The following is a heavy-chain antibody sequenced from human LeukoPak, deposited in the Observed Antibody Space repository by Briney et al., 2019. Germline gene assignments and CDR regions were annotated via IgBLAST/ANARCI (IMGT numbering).Heavy chain of an antibody. Sequence: GGSLRLSCAASGFTVSNNYMSWVRQAPGKGLEWVSLIYSGGTTSYTDPVRDRFTISTDDSKNTLYLQMNSLRAEDTAVYYCARSRGYSYGYWGQGTLVTVSS. J-gene: IGHJ4*02. D-gene: IGHD5-18*01. V-gene: IGHV3-66*01. CDR3: ARSRGYSYGY. CDR2: IYSGGTT. CDR1: GFTVSNNY.